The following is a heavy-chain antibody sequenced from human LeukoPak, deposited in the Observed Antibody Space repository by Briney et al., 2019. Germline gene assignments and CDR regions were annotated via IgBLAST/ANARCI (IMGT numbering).Heavy chain of an antibody. CDR2: ISGGGGST. V-gene: IGHV3-23*01. D-gene: IGHD5-18*01. CDR1: GFTFSNYA. Sequence: GGSLRLSCAASGFTFSNYAMGWVRQPPGKGLEWVSGISGGGGSTYHADSVKGRFTISRDNSKNTLYLQMGSLRAEDTAIYYCAKDVRGYTYGYVDYWGQGTLVTVSS. J-gene: IGHJ4*02. CDR3: AKDVRGYTYGYVDY.